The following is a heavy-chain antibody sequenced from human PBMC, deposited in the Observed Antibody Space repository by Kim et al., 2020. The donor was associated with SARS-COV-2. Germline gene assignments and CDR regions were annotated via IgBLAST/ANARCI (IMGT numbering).Heavy chain of an antibody. CDR3: AIRSGWRRQTRYYYYGMDV. D-gene: IGHD6-19*01. CDR2: IDPSDSYT. Sequence: GESLKISCKGSGYSFTSYWISWVRQMPGKGLEWMGRIDPSDSYTNYSPSFQGHVTISADKSISTAYLQWSSLKASDTAMYYCAIRSGWRRQTRYYYYGMDVWGQGTTVTVSS. J-gene: IGHJ6*02. CDR1: GYSFTSYW. V-gene: IGHV5-10-1*01.